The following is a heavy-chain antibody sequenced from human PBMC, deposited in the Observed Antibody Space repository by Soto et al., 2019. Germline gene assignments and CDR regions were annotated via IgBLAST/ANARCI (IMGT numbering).Heavy chain of an antibody. CDR2: IYYTGST. Sequence: SETLSLTCTVSGGSISSGDYYWSWIRQPPGKGLEWIAYIYYTGSTYYNPSLKSRVTMSVDTSKNQFSLRLSSVTAADTAVYYCARTTSSNSFDPWGQGTVVT. D-gene: IGHD4-4*01. CDR1: GGSISSGDYY. J-gene: IGHJ5*02. CDR3: ARTTSSNSFDP. V-gene: IGHV4-30-4*01.